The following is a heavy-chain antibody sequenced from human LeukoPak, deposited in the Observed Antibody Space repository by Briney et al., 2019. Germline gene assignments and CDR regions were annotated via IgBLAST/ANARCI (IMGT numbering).Heavy chain of an antibody. D-gene: IGHD3-3*01. J-gene: IGHJ5*02. CDR1: GYIFSNYD. CDR2: VNPNSGNR. V-gene: IGHV1-8*03. CDR3: ARGTISGARSFDP. Sequence: ASVKVSCKTSGYIFSNYDINWVRQATGQGLEWMGWVNPNSGNRGYAQKFQGRLTITSNTSITTAFLDLSSLRSDDTAVCYCARGTISGARSFDPWGQGTLVTVSS.